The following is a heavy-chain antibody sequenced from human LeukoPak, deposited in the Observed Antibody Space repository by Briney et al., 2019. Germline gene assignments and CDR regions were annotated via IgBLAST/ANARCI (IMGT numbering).Heavy chain of an antibody. Sequence: SETLSLTCTVSGGSISSYYWSWLRQPPGKGLEWIGYIYYSGSTNYNPSLKSRVTISVDTSKNQFSLKLSSVTAADTAVYYCARAYCGGDCYSVQRGYYYYMDVWGKGTTVTVSS. J-gene: IGHJ6*03. V-gene: IGHV4-59*01. CDR2: IYYSGST. CDR3: ARAYCGGDCYSVQRGYYYYMDV. D-gene: IGHD2-21*02. CDR1: GGSISSYY.